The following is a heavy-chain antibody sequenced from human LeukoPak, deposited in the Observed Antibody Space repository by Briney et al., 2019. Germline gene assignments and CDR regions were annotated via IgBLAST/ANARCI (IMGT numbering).Heavy chain of an antibody. J-gene: IGHJ4*02. CDR1: GFSFRSYG. CDR2: IWYDGSNK. CDR3: AKPYCTNGVCYFDY. Sequence: GRSLRLSCAASGFSFRSYGMHWVRQAPGKGLEWVAIIWYDGSNKYYADSVKGRFTISRDNSKNALYLQMNSLRAEDTAVYYCAKPYCTNGVCYFDYWGQGTLVTVSS. V-gene: IGHV3-33*06. D-gene: IGHD2-8*01.